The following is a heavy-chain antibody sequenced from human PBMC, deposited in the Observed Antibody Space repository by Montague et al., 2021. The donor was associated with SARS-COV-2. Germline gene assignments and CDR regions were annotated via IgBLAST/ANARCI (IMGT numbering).Heavy chain of an antibody. CDR3: AREGALVDTPMMAFDY. Sequence: SLRLSCAASGFTFSSYTMHWVRQAPGKGLEWVAIISYDGSNAYYADSVKGRFTVSRDNSKRTLYLEMDSTRAEDTAVYYCAREGALVDTPMMAFDYWGQGTLVTVSS. D-gene: IGHD5-18*01. V-gene: IGHV3-30*04. J-gene: IGHJ4*02. CDR1: GFTFSSYT. CDR2: ISYDGSNA.